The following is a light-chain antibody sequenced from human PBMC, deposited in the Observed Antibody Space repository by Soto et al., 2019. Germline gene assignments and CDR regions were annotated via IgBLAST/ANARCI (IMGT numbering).Light chain of an antibody. J-gene: IGKJ1*01. CDR2: GAS. V-gene: IGKV3-20*01. CDR1: QTISSRY. CDR3: HHSGNSHGT. Sequence: EIVLAQSPGTLSLSPGERATLSCRASQTISSRYLTWYQQKSGQVPRLLIYGASSLATGIPDRFSGSGSGTDFTLTISRLEPEDVAVYYCHHSGNSHGTFGQGTKLEIK.